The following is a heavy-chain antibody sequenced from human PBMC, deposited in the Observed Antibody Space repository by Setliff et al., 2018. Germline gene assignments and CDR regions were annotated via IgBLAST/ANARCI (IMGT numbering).Heavy chain of an antibody. CDR1: GGSISSYY. D-gene: IGHD2-15*01. CDR3: ARVRVVVIGNYYYYYGMDV. J-gene: IGHJ6*02. CDR2: IYYSGST. V-gene: IGHV4-59*12. Sequence: SETLSLTCTVSGGSISSYYWSWIRQPPGKGLEWIGYIYYSGSTNYNPSLKSRVTISVDTSKNQFSLKLSSVTAADTAVYYCARVRVVVIGNYYYYYGMDVWGQGTTVTVSS.